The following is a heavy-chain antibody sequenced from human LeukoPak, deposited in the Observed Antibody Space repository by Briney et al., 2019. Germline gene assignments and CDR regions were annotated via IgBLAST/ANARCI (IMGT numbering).Heavy chain of an antibody. Sequence: PSETLSLTCTVSGGSISSSSYYWGWIRQPPGKGLEWIGSVYYSGSTYYNPSLKSRVTISVDTSKNQFPLKLSSVTAADTAVYYCARLWGGRWFGELFPFFDYWGQGTLVTVSS. CDR1: GGSISSSSYY. J-gene: IGHJ4*02. V-gene: IGHV4-39*01. CDR2: VYYSGST. D-gene: IGHD3-10*01. CDR3: ARLWGGRWFGELFPFFDY.